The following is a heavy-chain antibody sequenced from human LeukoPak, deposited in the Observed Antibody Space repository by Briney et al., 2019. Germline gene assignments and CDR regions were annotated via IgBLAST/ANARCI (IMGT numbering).Heavy chain of an antibody. CDR3: ARAGITIFGPSV. CDR1: GFTFSSYW. Sequence: GGSLRLSCAASGFTFSSYWMHWVRHAPGKGVVWVSRINSDGSSTSYADSVKGRFTISRDNAKNTLYLQMNSLRAEDPAVYYCARAGITIFGPSVWGQGTLVTVSS. V-gene: IGHV3-74*01. D-gene: IGHD3-3*01. CDR2: INSDGSST. J-gene: IGHJ4*02.